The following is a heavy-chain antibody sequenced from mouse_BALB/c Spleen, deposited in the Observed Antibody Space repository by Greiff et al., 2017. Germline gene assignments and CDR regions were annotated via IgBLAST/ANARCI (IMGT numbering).Heavy chain of an antibody. D-gene: IGHD2-1*01. J-gene: IGHJ3*01. V-gene: IGHV1-69*02. Sequence: QVQLQQPGAELVKPGAPVKLSCKASGYTFTSYWMNWVKQRPGRGLEWIGRIDPSDSETHYNQKFKDKATLTVDKSSSTAYIQLSSLTSEDSADYYGARERDGNYGAWFAYWGQGTLVTVSA. CDR2: IDPSDSET. CDR3: ARERDGNYGAWFAY. CDR1: GYTFTSYW.